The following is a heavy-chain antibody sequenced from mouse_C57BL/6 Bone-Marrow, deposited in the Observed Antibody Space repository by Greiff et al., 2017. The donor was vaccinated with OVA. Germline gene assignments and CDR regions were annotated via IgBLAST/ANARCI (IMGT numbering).Heavy chain of an antibody. CDR3: ARARVYSNSAMDD. Sequence: QVQLQQSGAELARPGASVKMSCKASGYTFTSYTMHWVKQRPGQGLEWIGYINPSSGYTKYNQKFKDKATLTADKSSSTAYMQLSSLTSEDSAVYYCARARVYSNSAMDDWGQGTSVTVSS. J-gene: IGHJ4*01. CDR1: GYTFTSYT. CDR2: INPSSGYT. D-gene: IGHD2-5*01. V-gene: IGHV1-4*01.